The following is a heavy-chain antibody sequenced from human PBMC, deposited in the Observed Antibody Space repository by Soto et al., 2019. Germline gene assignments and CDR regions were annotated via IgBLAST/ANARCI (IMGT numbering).Heavy chain of an antibody. D-gene: IGHD3-22*01. Sequence: SETLSLTCAVYGGSFSGYYWSWIRQPPGKGLEWIGEINHSGSTNYNPSLKSRVTISVDTSKNQFSLKLSSVTAADTAVYYCARGWLGSYYYDSSGYYDYWGQGNLVTVSS. J-gene: IGHJ4*02. V-gene: IGHV4-34*01. CDR3: ARGWLGSYYYDSSGYYDY. CDR1: GGSFSGYY. CDR2: INHSGST.